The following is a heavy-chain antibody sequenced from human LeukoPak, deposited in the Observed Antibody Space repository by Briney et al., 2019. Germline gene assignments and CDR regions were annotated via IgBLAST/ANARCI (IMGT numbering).Heavy chain of an antibody. D-gene: IGHD4-17*01. CDR3: TTQDDYGVLSFDY. CDR2: IKSKTDGGTT. J-gene: IGHJ4*02. V-gene: IGHV3-15*01. CDR1: GFTFSNGW. Sequence: GGSLRLSRAASGFTFSNGWMRWVRQAPGKGREWVGRIKSKTDGGTTDYAAPVKGRFTISRDDSKNTLYLQMTCLNSEDTAVYYCTTQDDYGVLSFDYWGQGTLVTVSS.